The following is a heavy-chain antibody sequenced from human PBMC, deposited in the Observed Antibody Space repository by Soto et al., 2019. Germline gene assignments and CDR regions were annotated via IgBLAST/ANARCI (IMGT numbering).Heavy chain of an antibody. CDR2: INPSGGST. Sequence: ASVKVSCKASGYTFTSYYMHWVRQAPGQGLEWMGIINPSGGSTSYAQKFQGRVTMTRDTSTSTVYMELSSLRSEDTAVYYCAAILIAAAGLDYWGKGTLGTVSS. V-gene: IGHV1-46*01. CDR1: GYTFTSYY. J-gene: IGHJ4*02. D-gene: IGHD6-25*01. CDR3: AAILIAAAGLDY.